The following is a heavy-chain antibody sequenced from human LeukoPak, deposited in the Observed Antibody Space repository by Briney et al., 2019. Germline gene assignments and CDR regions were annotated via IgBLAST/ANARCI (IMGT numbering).Heavy chain of an antibody. CDR2: MNPNSGNT. CDR3: ARDRAQYYYYGMDV. CDR1: GYTFTSYD. V-gene: IGHV1-8*01. Sequence: ALVKVSCKASGYTFTSYDINWVRQATGQGLEWMGWMNPNSGNTGYAQKFQGRVTMTRNTSISTAYMELSSLRSEDTAVYYCARDRAQYYYYGMDVWGQGTTVTVSS. J-gene: IGHJ6*02.